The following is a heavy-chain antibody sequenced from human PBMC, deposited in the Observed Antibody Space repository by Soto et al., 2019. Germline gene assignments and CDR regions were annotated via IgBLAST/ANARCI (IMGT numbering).Heavy chain of an antibody. CDR1: GGTFSSYA. CDR3: ARADYGDTKIYSFDH. Sequence: ASVKLSFRASGGTFSSYAISWLRHAPRQGLEWMGWISPYNRKTNDIQEFQDRVTITTDTSSTTVYMDLRNLKSDDTAIYFCARADYGDTKIYSFDHWGQGTLVTVSS. V-gene: IGHV1-18*01. D-gene: IGHD4-17*01. J-gene: IGHJ4*02. CDR2: ISPYNRKT.